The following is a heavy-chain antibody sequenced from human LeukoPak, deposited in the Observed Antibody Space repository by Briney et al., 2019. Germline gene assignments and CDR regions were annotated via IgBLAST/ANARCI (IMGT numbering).Heavy chain of an antibody. CDR3: TTGRGAYDVFDF. D-gene: IGHD1-1*01. CDR1: GFLFSAYY. CDR2: IDPEDGKS. J-gene: IGHJ4*02. Sequence: GDTVKVSCKTSGFLFSAYYMHWVQQAPGKGFRWMGRIDPEDGKSTYAEDFQGRVTLTADMSTDTAYMELSRLTSEDTALYYCTTGRGAYDVFDFWGQGSLVIVSS. V-gene: IGHV1-69-2*01.